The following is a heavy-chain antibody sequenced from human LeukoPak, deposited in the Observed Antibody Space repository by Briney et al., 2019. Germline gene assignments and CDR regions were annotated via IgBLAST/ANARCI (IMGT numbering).Heavy chain of an antibody. Sequence: PGGSLRLSCAASGFTFDDYAMHWVRQAPGKGLEWVSLISWDGGSTYYADSVKGRFTISRDNSKNSLYLQMNSLRAEDTALYYCAKDKGSSGWYSHMDVWGKGTTVTVSS. CDR1: GFTFDDYA. CDR3: AKDKGSSGWYSHMDV. J-gene: IGHJ6*03. CDR2: ISWDGGST. V-gene: IGHV3-43D*03. D-gene: IGHD6-19*01.